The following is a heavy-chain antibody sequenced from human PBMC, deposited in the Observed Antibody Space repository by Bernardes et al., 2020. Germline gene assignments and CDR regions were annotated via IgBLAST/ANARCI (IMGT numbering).Heavy chain of an antibody. CDR3: ATTDSDSPYYYGMDV. D-gene: IGHD4-4*01. J-gene: IGHJ6*04. CDR1: GGSITTSY. V-gene: IGHV4-59*01. CDR2: IHHSGST. Sequence: SETLSLTCTVSGGSITTSYWNWIRQPPGKGLEWIGFIHHSGSTNYNPSLKSRVTMSLDTSKNLLSLRLTSVTAADTAVYYCATTDSDSPYYYGMDVWGNGTTVTVSS.